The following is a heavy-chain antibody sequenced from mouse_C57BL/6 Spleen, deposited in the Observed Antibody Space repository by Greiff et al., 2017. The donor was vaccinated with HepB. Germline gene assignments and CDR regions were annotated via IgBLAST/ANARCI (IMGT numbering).Heavy chain of an antibody. Sequence: LVESGPGLVKPSQSLSLTCSVTGYSITSGYYWNWIRQFPGNKLEWMGYISYDGSNNYNPSLKNRISITRDTSKNQFFLKLNSVTTEDTATYYCARDDGFAYWGQGTLVTVSA. J-gene: IGHJ3*01. V-gene: IGHV3-6*01. CDR2: ISYDGSN. D-gene: IGHD2-3*01. CDR1: GYSITSGYY. CDR3: ARDDGFAY.